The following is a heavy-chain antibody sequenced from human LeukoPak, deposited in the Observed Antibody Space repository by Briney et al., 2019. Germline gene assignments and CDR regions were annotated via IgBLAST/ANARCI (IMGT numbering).Heavy chain of an antibody. J-gene: IGHJ4*02. Sequence: GGSLRLSCAASGFAFSNAYMSCVRQAPGKGLEWVGRIKSKTDGGITDYAAPVKGRFTMSRDDSKNTLYLQMNSLKTEDTAVYYCTTRGDYVDYWGQGTLVTVSS. CDR2: IKSKTDGGIT. CDR3: TTRGDYVDY. CDR1: GFAFSNAY. V-gene: IGHV3-15*01. D-gene: IGHD3-10*01.